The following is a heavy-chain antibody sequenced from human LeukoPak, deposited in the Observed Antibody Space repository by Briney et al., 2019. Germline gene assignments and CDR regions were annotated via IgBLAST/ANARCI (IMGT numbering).Heavy chain of an antibody. V-gene: IGHV4-4*07. CDR1: GGSINSYY. CDR3: TRGPYSSGWFVPN. D-gene: IGHD6-19*01. Sequence: PSETLSLTCTVSGGSINSYYWSWLRQPAERGLEWIGRIYASGSTTYSPSLRSRVAISMDTSKNQFSLRLTSVTAADTAVYYCTRGPYSSGWFVPNWGRGTLVTVSS. CDR2: IYASGST. J-gene: IGHJ4*02.